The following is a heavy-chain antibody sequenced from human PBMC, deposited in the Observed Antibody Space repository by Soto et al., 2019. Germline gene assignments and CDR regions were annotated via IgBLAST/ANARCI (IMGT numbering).Heavy chain of an antibody. J-gene: IGHJ5*02. Sequence: PSETLSLTCTVSDSPISSYYWGWFRQPPGLGLEWVGYIYYTGTTTYNPSLRSRVAISLDASKNQFSLKLSSVTAADTAVYYCARHWPGTTSGTWFDPWGQGTLVTVSS. CDR3: ARHWPGTTSGTWFDP. D-gene: IGHD1-1*01. V-gene: IGHV4-59*08. CDR2: IYYTGTT. CDR1: DSPISSYY.